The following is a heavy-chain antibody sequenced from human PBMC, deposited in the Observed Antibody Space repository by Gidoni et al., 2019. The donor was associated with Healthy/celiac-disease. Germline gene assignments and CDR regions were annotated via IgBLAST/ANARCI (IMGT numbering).Heavy chain of an antibody. CDR2: SSSSGSTI. CDR1: GFTFSSYE. D-gene: IGHD3-22*01. Sequence: EVQLVESGGGLVPPGGSLRTSCAASGFTFSSYEMNWVSQAPGKGLEWVSYSSSSGSTIYYADSVKGRFTISRDNAKNSLYLQMNSLRDEDTAVDYCARVPMIVVEDAFDIWGQGTMVTVSS. J-gene: IGHJ3*02. V-gene: IGHV3-48*03. CDR3: ARVPMIVVEDAFDI.